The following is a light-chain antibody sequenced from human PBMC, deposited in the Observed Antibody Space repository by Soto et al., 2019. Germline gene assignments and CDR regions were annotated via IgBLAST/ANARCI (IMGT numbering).Light chain of an antibody. V-gene: IGKV1-27*01. CDR2: RAS. CDR1: QGISDY. CDR3: QRYNNAPVT. J-gene: IGKJ3*01. Sequence: IQMTQSPSSLSASVGDTVTITCRASQGISDYLAWYQQKPGKVPKLLIYRASTLHSGAPSRFSGSGSGTGFTLTISSLQTEDVGTYYCQRYNNAPVTFGPGTKVDLK.